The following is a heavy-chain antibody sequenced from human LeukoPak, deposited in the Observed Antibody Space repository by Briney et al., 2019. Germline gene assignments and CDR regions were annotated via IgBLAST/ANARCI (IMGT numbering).Heavy chain of an antibody. D-gene: IGHD2-2*01. J-gene: IGHJ5*02. CDR2: IIPIFGTA. Sequence: GSSVKVSCKASGGTFSSYAISWVRPAPGQGLEWMGGIIPIFGTANYAQKFQGRVTITADESTSTAYMELSSLRSEDTAVYYCARESLVVPAALYNWFDPWGQGTLVTVSS. CDR1: GGTFSSYA. CDR3: ARESLVVPAALYNWFDP. V-gene: IGHV1-69*01.